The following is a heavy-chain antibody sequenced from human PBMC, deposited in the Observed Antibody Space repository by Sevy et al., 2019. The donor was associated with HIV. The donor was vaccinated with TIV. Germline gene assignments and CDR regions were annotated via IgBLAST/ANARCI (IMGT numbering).Heavy chain of an antibody. CDR2: IGTAGDT. D-gene: IGHD6-19*01. V-gene: IGHV3-13*01. J-gene: IGHJ4*02. CDR1: GFTFSSYD. CDR3: ARALYSSGWHYFDY. Sequence: GGSLRLSCAASGFTFSSYDMHWVRQATGKGLEWVSAIGTAGDTYYPGSGKGRFTISRENAKNSLYLQMNSLRAGDTAVYYCARALYSSGWHYFDYWGQGTLVTVSS.